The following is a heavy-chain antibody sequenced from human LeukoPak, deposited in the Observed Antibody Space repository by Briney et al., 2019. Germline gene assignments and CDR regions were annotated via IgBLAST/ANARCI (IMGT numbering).Heavy chain of an antibody. J-gene: IGHJ4*02. CDR3: AKGAEIDH. Sequence: GGSLRLSCAASGFNLNNSAMSAVRPAPGKGPEWLSAMTGPADTTYYAESVKGRFTISRDYSKSMVYLQMNSLRVEDTAIYYCAKGAEIDHWGQGTLVTVSS. CDR2: MTGPADTT. CDR1: GFNLNNSA. V-gene: IGHV3-23*01.